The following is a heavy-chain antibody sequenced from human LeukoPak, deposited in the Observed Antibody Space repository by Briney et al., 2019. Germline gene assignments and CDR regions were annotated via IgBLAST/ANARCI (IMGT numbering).Heavy chain of an antibody. V-gene: IGHV3-21*01. D-gene: IGHD2-8*02. CDR2: ISPSANYI. CDR1: GFTFSSYS. J-gene: IGHJ4*02. Sequence: GGSLRLSCVASGFTFSSYSMNWGRQAPGKGLEWISSISPSANYIYYADSLQGRFTISRDNAKNSLYLQMNSLRAEDTAVYYCARENTGGTALDYWGQGTLVTVSS. CDR3: ARENTGGTALDY.